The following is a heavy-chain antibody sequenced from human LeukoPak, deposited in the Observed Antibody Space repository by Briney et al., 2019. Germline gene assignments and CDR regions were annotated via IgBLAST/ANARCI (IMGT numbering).Heavy chain of an antibody. CDR2: IYTSGST. J-gene: IGHJ5*02. CDR1: GGSISSGSYY. CDR3: ARFTPQGYGWGGYNRFDP. Sequence: SETLSLTCTVSGGSISSGSYYWSWIRQPAGKGLEWIGRIYTSGSTNYNPSLKSRVTISVDTSKNQFSLKLSSVTAADTAVYYCARFTPQGYGWGGYNRFDPWGQGTLVTVSS. V-gene: IGHV4-61*02. D-gene: IGHD3-16*01.